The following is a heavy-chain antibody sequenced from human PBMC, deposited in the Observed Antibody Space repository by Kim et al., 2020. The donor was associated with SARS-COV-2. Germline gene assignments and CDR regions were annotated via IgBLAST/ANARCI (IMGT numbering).Heavy chain of an antibody. CDR3: ATCEAPGTWGN. Sequence: GGSLRLSCAGSGLTLSQSWMSWVRQVPGKGLGWVAMISGDGSETYHVDSVKGRFTISRDNAKNSLSLQMNSLRAEDTGVFYCATCEAPGTWGNWGQGTLVTVSS. V-gene: IGHV3-7*03. CDR1: GLTLSQSW. D-gene: IGHD3-16*01. CDR2: ISGDGSET. J-gene: IGHJ4*02.